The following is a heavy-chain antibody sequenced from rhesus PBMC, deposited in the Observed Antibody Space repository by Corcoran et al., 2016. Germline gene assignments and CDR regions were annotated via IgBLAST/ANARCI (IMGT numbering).Heavy chain of an antibody. D-gene: IGHD6-25*01. CDR3: AKGSSGSYVEYFEF. J-gene: IGHJ1*01. CDR2: ISGSYGNS. V-gene: IGHV4S14*01. CDR1: GYSISINDY. Sequence: QVQLQEPGPGLVKPSETQSITCAVSGYSISINDYWSWIRRSPGKGLELIGGISGSYGNSDLNPALKSRVTLSVDTSKNQCSVKLISVTAADTATYSCAKGSSGSYVEYFEFWGQGALVTVSS.